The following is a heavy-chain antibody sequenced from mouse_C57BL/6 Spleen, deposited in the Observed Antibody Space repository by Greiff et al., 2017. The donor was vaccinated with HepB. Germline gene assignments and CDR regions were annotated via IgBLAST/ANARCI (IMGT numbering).Heavy chain of an antibody. Sequence: QVQLQQSGAELVKPGASVKISCKASGYAFSSYWMNWVKQRPGKGLEWIGQIYPGDGDTNYNGKFKGKATLTADKSSSTAYMQLSSLTSEDSAVYFCARGGDYDAVLYYFDYWGQGTTLTVSS. J-gene: IGHJ2*01. CDR3: ARGGDYDAVLYYFDY. V-gene: IGHV1-80*01. D-gene: IGHD2-4*01. CDR1: GYAFSSYW. CDR2: IYPGDGDT.